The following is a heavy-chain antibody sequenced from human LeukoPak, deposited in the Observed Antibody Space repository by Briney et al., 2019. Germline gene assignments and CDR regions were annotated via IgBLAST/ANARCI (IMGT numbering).Heavy chain of an antibody. CDR1: GFTFSSYW. J-gene: IGHJ6*03. V-gene: IGHV3-7*01. D-gene: IGHD2-15*01. Sequence: GGSLRLSCAASGFTFSSYWMSWVRQAPGKGLEWVANIKQDGSEKYYVDSVKGRFTISRDNARNSLYLQMNSLRAEDTAVYYCARFRSGGTFRASLYYYYYYMDVWGKGTTVTVSS. CDR2: IKQDGSEK. CDR3: ARFRSGGTFRASLYYYYYYMDV.